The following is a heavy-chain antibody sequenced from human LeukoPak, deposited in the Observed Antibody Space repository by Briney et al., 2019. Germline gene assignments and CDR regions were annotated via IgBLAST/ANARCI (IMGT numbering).Heavy chain of an antibody. CDR1: GYTFTSYY. Sequence: GASVKVSCKASGYTFTSYYMHWVRQAPGQGLERMGIINPSGGSTSYVQKFQGRVTMTRDTSTSTVYMELSSLRSEDTAVYYCAREDSSGPNFDFWGQETLVTVSS. CDR3: AREDSSGPNFDF. V-gene: IGHV1-46*01. J-gene: IGHJ4*02. D-gene: IGHD6-25*01. CDR2: INPSGGST.